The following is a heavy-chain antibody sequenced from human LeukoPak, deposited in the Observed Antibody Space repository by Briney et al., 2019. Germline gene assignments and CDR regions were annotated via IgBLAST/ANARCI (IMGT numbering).Heavy chain of an antibody. CDR1: GFTFNNYA. Sequence: HAGGSLRLSCAASGFTFNNYAMTWVRQAPGKGLEWVSTISISGGNTYYADSVKGRFTISRDNSKNTLYLQMNSLRAEDTAVYYCAKGGAGTRYYFDYWGQGTLVTVSS. CDR2: ISISGGNT. CDR3: AKGGAGTRYYFDY. V-gene: IGHV3-23*01. D-gene: IGHD6-19*01. J-gene: IGHJ4*02.